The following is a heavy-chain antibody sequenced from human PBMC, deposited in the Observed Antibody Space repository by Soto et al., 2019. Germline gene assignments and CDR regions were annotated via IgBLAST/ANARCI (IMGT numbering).Heavy chain of an antibody. J-gene: IGHJ4*02. V-gene: IGHV3-23*01. Sequence: GGSPRLSCAASGFTFSSYAMSWVRQAPGKGLEWVSAISGSGGSTYYADSVKGRFTISRDNSKNTLYLQMNSLRAEDTAVYYCAKDGLDFWSGYPIDYWGQGTLVTVSS. CDR2: ISGSGGST. CDR3: AKDGLDFWSGYPIDY. D-gene: IGHD3-3*01. CDR1: GFTFSSYA.